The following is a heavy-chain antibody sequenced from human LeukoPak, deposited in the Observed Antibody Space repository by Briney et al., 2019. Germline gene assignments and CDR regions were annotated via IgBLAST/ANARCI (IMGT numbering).Heavy chain of an antibody. CDR1: GFTFRSYS. J-gene: IGHJ6*02. V-gene: IGHV3-21*01. CDR2: ISSSSSYI. Sequence: PGGSLRLSCAPSGFTFRSYSMNWVPQAPGKGLEWVSSISSSSSYIYYADSVKGRFTISRDNAKNSLYLQMSSLRAEDTAVYYCARILRKVTTVSYYYNGMDVWGQGTTVTVSS. D-gene: IGHD4-17*01. CDR3: ARILRKVTTVSYYYNGMDV.